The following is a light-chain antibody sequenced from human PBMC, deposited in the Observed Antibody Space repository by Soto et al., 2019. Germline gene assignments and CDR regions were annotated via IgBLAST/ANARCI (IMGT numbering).Light chain of an antibody. Sequence: QSVLTQPPSVSGAPGQRVTISCTGSSSNIGAGYDVHWYQQLPGTAPKLLIYRNSNRPSGVPDRFSGSKSGTSASLAITGLQAEDEADYYCAAWDDNLIGVVFGGGTKLTVL. CDR3: AAWDDNLIGVV. CDR2: RNS. J-gene: IGLJ2*01. CDR1: SSNIGAGYD. V-gene: IGLV1-40*01.